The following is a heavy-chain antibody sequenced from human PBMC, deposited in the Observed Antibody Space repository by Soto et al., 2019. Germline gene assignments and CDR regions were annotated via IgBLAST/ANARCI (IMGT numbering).Heavy chain of an antibody. CDR3: ERLQPDPYGMDV. J-gene: IGHJ6*02. CDR1: GGTFSSYA. V-gene: IGHV1-69*12. CDR2: IIPIFGTA. D-gene: IGHD4-4*01. Sequence: QVQLVQSGAEVKKPGSSVKVSCKASGGTFSSYAISWVRQAPGQGLEWMGGIIPIFGTANYAQKFQGRVTIXAXXSTSTAYMERRSLRSEDTAVYYCERLQPDPYGMDVWGQGTTVTVSS.